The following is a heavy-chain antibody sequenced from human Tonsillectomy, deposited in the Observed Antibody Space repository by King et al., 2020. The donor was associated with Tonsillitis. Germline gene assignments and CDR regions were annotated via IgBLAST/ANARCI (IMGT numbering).Heavy chain of an antibody. CDR2: IRCKAYGGTV. D-gene: IGHD5-18*01. CDR3: ARERVTASWFDP. V-gene: IGHV3-49*03. Sequence: VQLVESGGGLVQPGRSLRLSCTASGFTFNTYAMSWFRQAPGKGLEWGSFIRCKAYGGTVEYAASVRGRFTISRDDSKSIAYLHMNSLKTEDTAVYYCARERVTASWFDPWGQGTLVTVSS. J-gene: IGHJ5*02. CDR1: GFTFNTYA.